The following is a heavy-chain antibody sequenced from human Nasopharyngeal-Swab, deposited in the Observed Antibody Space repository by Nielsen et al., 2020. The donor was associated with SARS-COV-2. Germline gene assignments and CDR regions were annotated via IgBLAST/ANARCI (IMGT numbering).Heavy chain of an antibody. Sequence: GGSLRLSCAASGFTFSNYAMHWVRQAPGKGLEWVALISYDGSNENYADSVKGRFTISRDNSKNTLYLQMNSLRADDTAVYYCAKDSQMYFYDSRGYVPPDYWGQGTLVTVSS. D-gene: IGHD3-22*01. CDR2: ISYDGSNE. CDR3: AKDSQMYFYDSRGYVPPDY. V-gene: IGHV3-30*04. J-gene: IGHJ4*02. CDR1: GFTFSNYA.